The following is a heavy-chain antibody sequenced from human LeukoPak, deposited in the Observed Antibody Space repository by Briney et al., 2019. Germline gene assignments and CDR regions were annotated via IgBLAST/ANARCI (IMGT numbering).Heavy chain of an antibody. CDR1: GFIFSSYS. V-gene: IGHV3-21*01. D-gene: IGHD5-12*01. CDR2: ISSSSRYI. Sequence: GGSLRLSCAASGFIFSSYSMNWVRQAPGKGLEWVSSISSSSRYIDYAESLKGRFTISRDNAKNSLYLQMNSLRAEDTAVYYCARDFGTVATMTFDGWGQGTLVTVSS. CDR3: ARDFGTVATMTFDG. J-gene: IGHJ4*02.